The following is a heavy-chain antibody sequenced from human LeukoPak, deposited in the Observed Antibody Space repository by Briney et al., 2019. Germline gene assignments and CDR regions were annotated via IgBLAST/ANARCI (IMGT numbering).Heavy chain of an antibody. CDR1: GFTFSSYA. CDR2: ISGSGGST. V-gene: IGHV3-23*01. Sequence: QPGGSLRLSCAASGFTFSSYAMSWVRQAPGKGLEWVSAISGSGGSTYYADSVKGRFTISRDNSKNTLYLQMNSLRAEDTAVYYRANDILTGYYNGEGDVTHTYYFDYWGQGTLVTVSS. CDR3: ANDILTGYYNGEGDVTHTYYFDY. J-gene: IGHJ4*02. D-gene: IGHD3-9*01.